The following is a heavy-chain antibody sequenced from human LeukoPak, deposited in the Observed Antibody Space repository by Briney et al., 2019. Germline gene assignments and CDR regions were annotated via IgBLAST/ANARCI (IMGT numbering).Heavy chain of an antibody. D-gene: IGHD3-3*01. J-gene: IGHJ4*02. CDR3: SSSGVEEWQGLHF. Sequence: GASVKVSCKVSGYTLSELSMHWVRQSPGKELEWMGGFDVAETDTIYAQKFQGRVTMTEDTSTDTAYMELNSLSSEDTAVYYCSSSGVEEWQGLHFWGQGTLVTVSS. CDR1: GYTLSELS. V-gene: IGHV1-24*01. CDR2: FDVAETDT.